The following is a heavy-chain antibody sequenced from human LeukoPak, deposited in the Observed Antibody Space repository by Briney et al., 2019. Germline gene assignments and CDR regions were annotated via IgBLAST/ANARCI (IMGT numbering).Heavy chain of an antibody. CDR3: ARYCTGGSCRNFYYYGMDV. Sequence: GGSLRHSCPPSGFTFRSYAMSWVRQAPGKGLEWVSAISGGGGSTYYADSVKGRFTISRDNSKNTLYLQMNSLRAEDTAVYYCARYCTGGSCRNFYYYGMDVWAKGPRSPSP. D-gene: IGHD2-15*01. CDR2: ISGGGGST. V-gene: IGHV3-23*01. CDR1: GFTFRSYA. J-gene: IGHJ6*02.